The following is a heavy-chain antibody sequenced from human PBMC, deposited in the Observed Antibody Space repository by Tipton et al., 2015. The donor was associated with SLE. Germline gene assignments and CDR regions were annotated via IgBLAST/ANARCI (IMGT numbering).Heavy chain of an antibody. Sequence: TLSLTCTVSGASIKNYYWSWIRQPAGKGLEWIGRIYISGSGSITYNPSLKSRVTMSVDTSKNQFSLKLSSVTAADTAVYYCARVSSGWSAFDYWGQGTLVTVSS. CDR2: IYISGSGSI. CDR1: GASIKNYY. V-gene: IGHV4-4*07. CDR3: ARVSSGWSAFDY. J-gene: IGHJ4*02. D-gene: IGHD6-19*01.